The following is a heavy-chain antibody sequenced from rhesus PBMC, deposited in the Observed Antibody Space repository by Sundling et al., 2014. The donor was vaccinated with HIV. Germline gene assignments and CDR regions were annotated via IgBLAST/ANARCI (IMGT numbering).Heavy chain of an antibody. CDR3: AIEGVYGTTVDY. CDR1: NGSISDSYR. V-gene: IGHV4S10*01. CDR2: IYGTITDT. J-gene: IGHJ4*01. Sequence: QVQLQESGPGLVKPSESLSLTCAVSNGSISDSYRWNWIRQTPGKGLEWIGFIYGTITDTNYNPSLRSRVTISKDTSKNQFSLDLSSVTAADTAVYYCAIEGVYGTTVDYWGQGVLVTVSS. D-gene: IGHD6-13*01.